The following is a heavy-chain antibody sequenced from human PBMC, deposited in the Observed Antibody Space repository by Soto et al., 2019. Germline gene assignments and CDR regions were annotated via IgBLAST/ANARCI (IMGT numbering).Heavy chain of an antibody. Sequence: QVQLQESGPGLVKPSETLSLTCTVSGGSISNYYWSWIRQPPGTGLEWIGYIYHSGSTNYNPSLKSRVTISVDTSKNQFSLKLSSVTAADTAVYYCARGPIVVVPAAIGTHGMDVWGQGTTVTVSS. CDR2: IYHSGST. V-gene: IGHV4-59*01. CDR3: ARGPIVVVPAAIGTHGMDV. CDR1: GGSISNYY. J-gene: IGHJ6*02. D-gene: IGHD2-2*02.